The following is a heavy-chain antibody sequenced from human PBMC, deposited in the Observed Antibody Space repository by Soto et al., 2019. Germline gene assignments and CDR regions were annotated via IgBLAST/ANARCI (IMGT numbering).Heavy chain of an antibody. CDR2: IIPILGIE. CDR3: ASAEYYDFWSGPGYYYYYMDV. D-gene: IGHD3-3*01. Sequence: QVQLVQSGAEVKKPGSSVKVSCKASGGTFSSYTISWVRQAPGQGLEWMGSIIPILGIENYAQKFQGRVTITADKSTSTAYIELSSLRSQNTAVYYCASAEYYDFWSGPGYYYYYMDVWGKGTTVTVSS. J-gene: IGHJ6*03. V-gene: IGHV1-69*02. CDR1: GGTFSSYT.